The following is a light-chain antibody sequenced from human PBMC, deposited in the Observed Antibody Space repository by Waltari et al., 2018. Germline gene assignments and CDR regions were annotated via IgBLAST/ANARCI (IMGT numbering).Light chain of an antibody. CDR2: DAS. J-gene: IGKJ1*01. CDR1: QSISRF. CDR3: QKYGSLPAT. Sequence: EIMVRQYPGTRPLSPREKGTLSCRASQSISRFLAWYQQHCGQAPRLLIYDASTRATGIPDRFSGSGSGTDFSLTISRLEPEDIAVYYCQKYGSLPATFGQGTKVEIK. V-gene: IGKV3-20*01.